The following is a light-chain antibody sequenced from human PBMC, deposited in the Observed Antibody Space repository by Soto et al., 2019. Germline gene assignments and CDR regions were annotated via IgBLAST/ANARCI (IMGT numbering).Light chain of an antibody. J-gene: IGLJ1*01. CDR3: QSYDSSLRGYV. V-gene: IGLV1-40*01. Sequence: QAVLTQPPSVSGAPGQRVTISCTGSSSNIGAGYDVHWYQQLPGTAPKLLIYANNNRPSGVPDRFAGSKSGTSVSLAITGLQSDDEADYYCQSYDSSLRGYVFGTGTKVTX. CDR1: SSNIGAGYD. CDR2: ANN.